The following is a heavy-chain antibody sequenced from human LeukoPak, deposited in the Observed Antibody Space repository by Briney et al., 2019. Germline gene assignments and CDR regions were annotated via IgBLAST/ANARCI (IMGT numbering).Heavy chain of an antibody. CDR3: ARPNITYYYDSSGYDGFDV. Sequence: GESLKISCKGSGYSFTSYWIGWVRQMPGKGLEWMGIIDPGDSDTKYSPPFQGQVTFSADRSISTAYLQWSSLRASDTAMYYCARPNITYYYDSSGYDGFDVWGQGTMVTVSS. CDR2: IDPGDSDT. CDR1: GYSFTSYW. D-gene: IGHD3-22*01. J-gene: IGHJ3*01. V-gene: IGHV5-51*01.